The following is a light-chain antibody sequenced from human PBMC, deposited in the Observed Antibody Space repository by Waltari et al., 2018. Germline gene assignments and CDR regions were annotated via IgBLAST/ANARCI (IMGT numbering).Light chain of an antibody. J-gene: IGKJ1*01. CDR3: QNHERLPAT. CDR1: QSVSSF. V-gene: IGKV3-20*01. Sequence: EVVLTQSTGTLSLSPGERATLACRASQSVSSFLAWYQQKPGQAPRLLIYHASNRATGIPDRFSGSGSGTDFSLTISRLEPEDFAVYYCQNHERLPATFGQGTKVEN. CDR2: HAS.